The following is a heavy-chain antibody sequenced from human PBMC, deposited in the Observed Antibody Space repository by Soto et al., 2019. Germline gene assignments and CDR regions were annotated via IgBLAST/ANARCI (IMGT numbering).Heavy chain of an antibody. CDR1: GGSISSFH. Sequence: SETLSLTCTVSGGSISSFHWNWIRQPPGKGLEWIGNIFYSGATDYNPSLKSRVTISVDTSKKQISLKLTSVTAADTAVYYCARDRDPYSSSSSRWFDPWGQGTLVTVSS. CDR3: ARDRDPYSSSSSRWFDP. CDR2: IFYSGAT. V-gene: IGHV4-59*13. D-gene: IGHD6-6*01. J-gene: IGHJ5*02.